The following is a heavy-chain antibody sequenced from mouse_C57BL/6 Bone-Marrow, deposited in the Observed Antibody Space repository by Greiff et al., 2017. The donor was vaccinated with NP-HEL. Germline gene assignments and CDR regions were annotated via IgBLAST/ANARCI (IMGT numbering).Heavy chain of an antibody. V-gene: IGHV1-69*01. CDR3: AREERGVGFAY. J-gene: IGHJ3*01. Sequence: QVQLQQPGAELVMPGASVKLSCKASGYTFTSYWMHWVKQRPGQGLEWIGEIDPSDSYTNYNQKFKGKSTLTVDKFSSTAYMQLSSLTSEDSAVYYCAREERGVGFAYWGQGTLVTVSA. CDR1: GYTFTSYW. CDR2: IDPSDSYT.